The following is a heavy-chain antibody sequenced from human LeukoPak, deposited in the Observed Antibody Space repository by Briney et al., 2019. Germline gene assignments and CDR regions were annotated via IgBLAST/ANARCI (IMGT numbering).Heavy chain of an antibody. CDR2: IHTSGST. D-gene: IGHD6-19*01. V-gene: IGHV4-4*07. CDR3: ARVGSSGWSPPYYYYYYMDV. Sequence: PSETLSLTCTVSGGSISSYYWSWIRQPAGKGLEWIGRIHTSGSTNYNPSLKSRVTMSVDTSKNQFSLKLSSVTAADTAVYYCARVGSSGWSPPYYYYYYMDVWGKGTTVTISS. CDR1: GGSISSYY. J-gene: IGHJ6*03.